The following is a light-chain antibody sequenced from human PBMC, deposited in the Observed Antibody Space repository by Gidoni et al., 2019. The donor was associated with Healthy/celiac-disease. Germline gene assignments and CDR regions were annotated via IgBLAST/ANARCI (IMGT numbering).Light chain of an antibody. J-gene: IGKJ4*01. CDR1: QSVSSN. CDR2: GAS. Sequence: EIVMTQPPATLSVSPGERATLSCRASQSVSSNLAWYQQNPGPAPMPLIYGASTRATGIPARFSGSGSGTEFTLTISSLQSEDFAVYYCQQYNNWPPLTFGGGTKVEIK. CDR3: QQYNNWPPLT. V-gene: IGKV3-15*01.